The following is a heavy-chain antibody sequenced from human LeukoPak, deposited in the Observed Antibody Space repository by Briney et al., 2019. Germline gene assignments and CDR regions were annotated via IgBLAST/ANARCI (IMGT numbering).Heavy chain of an antibody. CDR3: AREVGATDY. J-gene: IGHJ4*02. CDR1: GFTCSSYA. V-gene: IGHV3-23*01. D-gene: IGHD1-26*01. Sequence: GGSLRLXCAASGFTCSSYAMSWVRQAPGKGLEWLSVISGSGDSTHYADSVTGRFTISRDISKNTLYLQMNSLRAEDTAVYYCAREVGATDYWGQGTQVTVSS. CDR2: ISGSGDST.